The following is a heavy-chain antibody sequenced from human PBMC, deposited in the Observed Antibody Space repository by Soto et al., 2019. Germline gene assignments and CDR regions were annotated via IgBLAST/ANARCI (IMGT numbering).Heavy chain of an antibody. D-gene: IGHD1-26*01. CDR1: GFTFSSYA. CDR3: ARGVRGELLGLFDY. Sequence: GGSLRLSCAASGFTFSSYAMHWVRQAPGKGLEWVAVISYDGSNKYYADSVKGRFTISRDNSKNTLYLQMNSLRAEDTAVYYCARGVRGELLGLFDYWGQGTLVTVSS. CDR2: ISYDGSNK. J-gene: IGHJ4*02. V-gene: IGHV3-30-3*01.